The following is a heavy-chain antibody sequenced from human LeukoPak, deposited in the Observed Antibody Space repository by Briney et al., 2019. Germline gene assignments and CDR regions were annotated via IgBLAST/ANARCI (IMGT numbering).Heavy chain of an antibody. CDR2: ISYDGSNK. Sequence: GRSLRLSCAASGFTFSSYAMHWVRQAPGRGLEWVAVISYDGSNKYYADSVKGRFTISRDNSKNTLFLQMNSLRAEDTAVYYCARDQRGLDPWGQGTLVTVSS. CDR3: ARDQRGLDP. D-gene: IGHD6-25*01. V-gene: IGHV3-30-3*01. J-gene: IGHJ5*02. CDR1: GFTFSSYA.